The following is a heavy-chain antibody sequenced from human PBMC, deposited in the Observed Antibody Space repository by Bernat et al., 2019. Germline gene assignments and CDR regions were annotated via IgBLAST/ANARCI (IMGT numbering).Heavy chain of an antibody. CDR1: GFTVSGNY. J-gene: IGHJ6*03. V-gene: IGHV3-23*04. CDR2: ISESGGST. CDR3: ARGTSTSAPYMDV. Sequence: EVQLVESGGGLVQPGGSLRLSCAASGFTVSGNYMTWVRQAPGKGLEWVSTISESGGSTYYADSVKGRFTISRDNSKNMLYLQMNSLRAEDTAVYYCARGTSTSAPYMDVWGKGTTVTVSS.